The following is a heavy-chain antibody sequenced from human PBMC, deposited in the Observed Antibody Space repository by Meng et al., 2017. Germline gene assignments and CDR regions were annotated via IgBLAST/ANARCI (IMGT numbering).Heavy chain of an antibody. CDR2: IKQDGSEK. D-gene: IGHD6-19*01. Sequence: GESLKISCAASGFTFSSYWMSWVRQAPGKGLEWVANIKQDGSEKYYVESVKGRFTISRDNAKNSLYLQMNSLRAEDTAVYYCARDSEWLVREYAVDIWGQGTMVTVSS. V-gene: IGHV3-7*01. J-gene: IGHJ3*02. CDR3: ARDSEWLVREYAVDI. CDR1: GFTFSSYW.